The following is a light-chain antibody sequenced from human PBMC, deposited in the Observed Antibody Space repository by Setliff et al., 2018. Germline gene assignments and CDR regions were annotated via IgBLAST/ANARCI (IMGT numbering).Light chain of an antibody. Sequence: QSALTQPPSASGSPGQSVTISCTETSSDVGGYNYVSWYQQHPGKAPKLMIYEVSKRPSGVPDRFSGSKSGNTASLTVSGLQAEDEADYYCSSYAGSLYVFGTGTKVTV. V-gene: IGLV2-8*01. CDR3: SSYAGSLYV. CDR1: SSDVGGYNY. CDR2: EVS. J-gene: IGLJ1*01.